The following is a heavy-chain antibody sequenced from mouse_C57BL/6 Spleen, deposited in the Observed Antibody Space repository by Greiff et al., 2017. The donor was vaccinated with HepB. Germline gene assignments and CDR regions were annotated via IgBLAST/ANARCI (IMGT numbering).Heavy chain of an antibody. Sequence: EVMLVESGEGLVKPGGSLKLSCAASGFTFSSYAMSWVRQTPEKRLEWVAYISSGGDYIYYADTVKGRFTISRDNARNTLYLQMSSLKSEDTAMYYCTRDYYYGSSYPYYAMDYWGQGTSVTVSS. CDR1: GFTFSSYA. CDR2: ISSGGDYI. J-gene: IGHJ4*01. D-gene: IGHD1-1*01. CDR3: TRDYYYGSSYPYYAMDY. V-gene: IGHV5-9-1*02.